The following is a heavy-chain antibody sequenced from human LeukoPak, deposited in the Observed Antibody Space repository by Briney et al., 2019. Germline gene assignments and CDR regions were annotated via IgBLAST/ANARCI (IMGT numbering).Heavy chain of an antibody. CDR2: IYYSGST. CDR3: ARAVAGDDDFDI. D-gene: IGHD6-19*01. V-gene: IGHV4-39*07. CDR1: GGSISSSSYY. Sequence: SETLSLTCTVSGGSISSSSYYWGWIRQPPGKGLEWIGSIYYSGSTYDNPALKSRVTISVDTSKNQFSLKLSSVTAADTAVYYCARAVAGDDDFDIWGQGTMVTVSS. J-gene: IGHJ3*02.